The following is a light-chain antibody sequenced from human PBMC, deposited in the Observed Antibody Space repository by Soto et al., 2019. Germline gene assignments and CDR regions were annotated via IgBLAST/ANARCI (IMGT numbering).Light chain of an antibody. V-gene: IGLV2-14*01. CDR2: DVT. J-gene: IGLJ2*01. CDR1: SSDIGGYNY. Sequence: QSALTQPASVSESPGQSITIPCTGTSSDIGGYNYVSWYQQYPGKAPKRMIYDVTNGPSGVSNRFSGSKSGNTASLTISGLQAEDEANYYCSSYTSSNSLVVFGGGTKLTVL. CDR3: SSYTSSNSLVV.